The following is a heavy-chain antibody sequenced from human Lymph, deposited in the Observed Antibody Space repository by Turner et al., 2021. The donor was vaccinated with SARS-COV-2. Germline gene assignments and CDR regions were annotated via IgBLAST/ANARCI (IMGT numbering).Heavy chain of an antibody. CDR1: GGPISSTS. CDR3: ARHQGSTSGYDHGMNV. J-gene: IGHJ6*02. V-gene: IGHV4-59*08. D-gene: IGHD1-1*01. CDR2: FYKIGSI. Sequence: QVQLQESGPGLVRPSETLSLTCTVSGGPISSTSWSWIRQSPVRVLEWIGYFYKIGSIDYNPTLRSRVTISVDTSKNQLSLNLISATAADTAVYYCARHQGSTSGYDHGMNVWGQGTAVIVSS.